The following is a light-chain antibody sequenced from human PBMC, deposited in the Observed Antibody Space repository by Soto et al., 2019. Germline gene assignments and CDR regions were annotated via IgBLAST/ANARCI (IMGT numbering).Light chain of an antibody. CDR3: QTWDTGVVI. CDR1: SGHSSYA. J-gene: IGLJ2*01. Sequence: QPVLTQSPSASASLGASVKLTCTLSSGHSSYAIAWHQQQPEKGPRYLMRLDDDGSHIKGDGIPDRFSGSSSGAERYLTISSLQSEDEADYYCQTWDTGVVIFGGGTKVTVL. CDR2: LDDDGSH. V-gene: IGLV4-69*01.